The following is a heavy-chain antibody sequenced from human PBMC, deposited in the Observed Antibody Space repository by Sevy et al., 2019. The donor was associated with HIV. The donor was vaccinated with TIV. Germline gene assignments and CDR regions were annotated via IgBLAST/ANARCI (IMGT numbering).Heavy chain of an antibody. D-gene: IGHD5-12*01. CDR1: GFTFSSYS. Sequence: GGSQRLSCAASGFTFSSYSMNWVRQAPGKGLEWASYISGSSTTIYYADSVKGRFTISRDNAKNSLYLQMNSLRAEDTAVYYCAREGGYSDQGMDVWGQGTTVTVSS. CDR3: AREGGYSDQGMDV. CDR2: ISGSSTTI. J-gene: IGHJ6*02. V-gene: IGHV3-48*01.